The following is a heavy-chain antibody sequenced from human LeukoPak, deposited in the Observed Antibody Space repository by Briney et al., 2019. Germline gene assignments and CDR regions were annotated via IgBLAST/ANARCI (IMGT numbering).Heavy chain of an antibody. CDR3: AKVMDYGDYDSRGTFYYGMDV. CDR1: GFTFSRYA. J-gene: IGHJ6*02. CDR2: ISGSAGST. D-gene: IGHD4-17*01. V-gene: IGHV3-23*01. Sequence: GGSLRLSCAASGFTFSRYAMNWVRQAPRKGLEWVSVISGSAGSTYYADSVKGRFTVSRDISENTLYLQMNSLRADDTAVYYCAKVMDYGDYDSRGTFYYGMDVWGQGTTVTVSS.